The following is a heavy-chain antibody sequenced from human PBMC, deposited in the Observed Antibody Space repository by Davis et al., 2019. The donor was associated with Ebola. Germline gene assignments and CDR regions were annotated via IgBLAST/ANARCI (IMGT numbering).Heavy chain of an antibody. CDR1: GYSFTGYY. CDR3: ARDAVGDNILKLDY. CDR2: IKPSSGGT. V-gene: IGHV1-2*02. Sequence: ASVKVSCKASGYSFTGYYLHWVRQAPGQGLEWLGWIKPSSGGTTYAPKFQGRVTMTSDTSTGTVYMELLRLMSDDTAVYYCARDAVGDNILKLDYWGQGTLVTVSS. D-gene: IGHD4-17*01. J-gene: IGHJ4*02.